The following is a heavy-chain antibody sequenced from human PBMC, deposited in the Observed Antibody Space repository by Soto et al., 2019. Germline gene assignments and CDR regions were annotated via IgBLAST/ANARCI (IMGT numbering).Heavy chain of an antibody. CDR3: ARVYDFWSGYSNPFDY. CDR1: GYTFTSYG. J-gene: IGHJ4*02. D-gene: IGHD3-3*01. V-gene: IGHV1-18*01. CDR2: ISVYNGNT. Sequence: GASVKVSCKASGYTFTSYGISWVRQAPGQGLEWMGWISVYNGNTNYAQKLQDRVTMTTDTSTSTAYMELRSLRSDDTAVYYCARVYDFWSGYSNPFDYWGQGTLVTVSS.